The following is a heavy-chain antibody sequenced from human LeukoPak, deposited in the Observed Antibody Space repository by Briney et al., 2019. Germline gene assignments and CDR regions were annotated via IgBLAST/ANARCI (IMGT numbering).Heavy chain of an antibody. J-gene: IGHJ4*02. V-gene: IGHV3-23*01. CDR2: ISGSGGST. CDR3: AKLTGYSSGWLDY. Sequence: GGSLRLSCAASGFTFNSYAMSWVRQAPGKGLEWVSGISGSGGSTYYADSVKGRFTISRDNSKNTLYMQMNSLRAEDTAVYYCAKLTGYSSGWLDYWGPGTLVTVSS. CDR1: GFTFNSYA. D-gene: IGHD6-19*01.